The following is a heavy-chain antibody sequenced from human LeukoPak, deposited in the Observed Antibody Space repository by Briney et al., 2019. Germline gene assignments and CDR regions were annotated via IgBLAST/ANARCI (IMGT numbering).Heavy chain of an antibody. J-gene: IGHJ4*02. CDR3: ARARSGYADYFDY. D-gene: IGHD5-12*01. CDR2: IYSGGST. Sequence: GGSLRLSCAASGFTVSSNYMSWVRQAPGKGLEWVSVIYSGGSTYYADSVKGRFTISRDNSKNTLYLQMNSLRAEDTAVYYRARARSGYADYFDYWGQGTLVTVAS. CDR1: GFTVSSNY. V-gene: IGHV3-53*05.